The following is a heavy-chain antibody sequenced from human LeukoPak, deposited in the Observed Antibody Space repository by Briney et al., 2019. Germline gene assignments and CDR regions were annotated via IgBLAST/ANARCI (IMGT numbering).Heavy chain of an antibody. CDR2: IYYSGST. J-gene: IGHJ4*02. V-gene: IGHV4-39*01. CDR1: GGSISSSSYY. Sequence: PSETLSLTCTVSGGSISSSSYYWGWIRQPPGKGLEWIGSIYYSGSTYYNPSLKSRVTISVDTSKNQFSLKLSSVTAADTAVYYCARRIAAAAPDYWGQGTLVTVSS. CDR3: ARRIAAAAPDY. D-gene: IGHD6-13*01.